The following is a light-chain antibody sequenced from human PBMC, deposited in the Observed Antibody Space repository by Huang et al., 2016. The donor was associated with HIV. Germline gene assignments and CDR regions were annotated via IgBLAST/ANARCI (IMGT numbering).Light chain of an antibody. CDR3: QQFNHYPLT. V-gene: IGKV1D-13*01. CDR2: DAS. Sequence: QLTQSPSSLSASVGDRVTITCRESQGISNTFAWYQQKPGKAPKLLIYDASSLQTGAPSRFSGSGSGTDFTLTISSLQPEDCATYYCQQFNHYPLTFGGGTKVEIE. CDR1: QGISNT. J-gene: IGKJ4*01.